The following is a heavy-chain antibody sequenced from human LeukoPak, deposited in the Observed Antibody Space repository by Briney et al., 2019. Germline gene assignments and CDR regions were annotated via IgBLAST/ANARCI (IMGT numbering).Heavy chain of an antibody. CDR1: GASISNYH. CDR2: ISNIETT. V-gene: IGHV4-4*07. D-gene: IGHD6-6*01. J-gene: IGHJ3*01. CDR3: ARAPGCGSSQPNDAFDV. Sequence: SETLSLTCTVSGASISNYHWRWIRQPAGKGLEWIGRISNIETTNHNPPLKSRVTLSVDKSKNQFPLRLNSVTAADTAVYYCARAPGCGSSQPNDAFDVWGQGTIVTVSS.